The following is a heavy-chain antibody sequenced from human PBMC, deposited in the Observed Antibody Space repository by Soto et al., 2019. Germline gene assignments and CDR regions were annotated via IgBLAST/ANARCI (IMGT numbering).Heavy chain of an antibody. J-gene: IGHJ4*02. CDR1: GYSFTKFD. CDR3: ARVTAGSSDFDY. D-gene: IGHD6-6*01. Sequence: ASVKVSCKASGYSFTKFDINWVRQAPGQGLEWMGWLNPKSGNTGYAQNLQGRVTMTRDTSISTAYMELRSLRSDDTALYYCARVTAGSSDFDYWGQGTLVTVSS. V-gene: IGHV1-8*01. CDR2: LNPKSGNT.